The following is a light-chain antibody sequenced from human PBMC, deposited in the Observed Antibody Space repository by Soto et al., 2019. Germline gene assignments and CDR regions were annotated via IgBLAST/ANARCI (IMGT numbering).Light chain of an antibody. Sequence: MQMTKYQSSLSASVGDRVTITCRASQSISSYLNWYQQKPGKAPKLLIYAASSLQSGVPSRFSGSGSGTDFTLTISSLQPEDFATYYCQQSYSTPPTFGQGTKE. V-gene: IGKV1-39*01. CDR3: QQSYSTPPT. CDR1: QSISSY. J-gene: IGKJ1*01. CDR2: AAS.